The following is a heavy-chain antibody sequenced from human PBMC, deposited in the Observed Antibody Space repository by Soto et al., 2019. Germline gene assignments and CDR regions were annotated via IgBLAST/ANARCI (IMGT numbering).Heavy chain of an antibody. D-gene: IGHD3-10*01. J-gene: IGHJ5*02. CDR2: MSFDGNDK. CDR1: GFTFSNYA. CDR3: ARVRGYYYGSGALWFDP. Sequence: GGSLRLSCAASGFTFSNYAMHWVRQAPGKGLEWVAVMSFDGNDKYYVDSVKGRFTVSRDNSRNTLYLQMNSLRGEDTAVYYCARVRGYYYGSGALWFDPWGQGILVTVSS. V-gene: IGHV3-30*04.